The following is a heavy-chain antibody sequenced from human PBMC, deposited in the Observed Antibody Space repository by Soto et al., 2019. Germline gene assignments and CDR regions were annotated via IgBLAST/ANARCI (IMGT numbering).Heavy chain of an antibody. CDR3: AHIPRYRIAVIDY. Sequence: GSGPTLVNPTQTLTLTCTFSWCSLSTSVVGVGLILQPRGNSLEWLAVIYWDDDNRYSRSLKSMLTITKDTSENQVLLTMTNMGPVXXAXYYCAHIPRYRIAVIDYWGQGTMVTVSS. CDR2: IYWDDDN. CDR1: WCSLSTSVVG. J-gene: IGHJ4*02. D-gene: IGHD6-19*01. V-gene: IGHV2-5*02.